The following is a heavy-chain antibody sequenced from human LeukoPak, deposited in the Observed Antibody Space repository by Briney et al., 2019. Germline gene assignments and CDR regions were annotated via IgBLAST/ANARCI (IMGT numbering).Heavy chain of an antibody. J-gene: IGHJ6*02. CDR1: GFIFDDYA. CDR2: ISEDGTST. D-gene: IGHD5-18*01. CDR3: AKDMGYSYGYYYFYDMDV. Sequence: GGSLRLSCAASGFIFDDYAMHWVRQAPGKGLEWVSLISEDGTSTYYADSVKGRFTISRDNTKNSLYLQMNSLRIEDTALYYCAKDMGYSYGYYYFYDMDVWGQGTTVTVSS. V-gene: IGHV3-43*02.